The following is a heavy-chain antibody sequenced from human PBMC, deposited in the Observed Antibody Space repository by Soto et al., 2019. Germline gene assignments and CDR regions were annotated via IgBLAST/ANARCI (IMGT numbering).Heavy chain of an antibody. J-gene: IGHJ4*02. D-gene: IGHD3-10*01. CDR2: IYYSGST. V-gene: IGHV4-59*08. CDR1: GGSISSYY. CDR3: ARHPPSSVYYGAGGYFDY. Sequence: QVQLQESGPGLVKPSETLSLTCTVSGGSISSYYWSWIRQPPGKGLEWIGYIYYSGSTNYNPSLKSRVTISVDTSKYHFSLKLSSVSAADTAVYYCARHPPSSVYYGAGGYFDYWGQGPLVTVSS.